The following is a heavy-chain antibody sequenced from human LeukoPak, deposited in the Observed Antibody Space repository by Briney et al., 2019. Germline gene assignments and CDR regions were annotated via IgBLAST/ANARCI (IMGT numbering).Heavy chain of an antibody. V-gene: IGHV4-39*01. D-gene: IGHD3-22*01. CDR1: GGSISSYY. CDR3: ARGLRGYYDSSGYVDI. Sequence: PSETLSLTCTVSGGSISSYYWGWIRQPPGKGLEWIGSIYYSGSTYYNPSLKSRVTISVDTSKNQFSLKLSSVTAADTAVYYCARGLRGYYDSSGYVDIWGQGTMVTVSS. CDR2: IYYSGST. J-gene: IGHJ3*02.